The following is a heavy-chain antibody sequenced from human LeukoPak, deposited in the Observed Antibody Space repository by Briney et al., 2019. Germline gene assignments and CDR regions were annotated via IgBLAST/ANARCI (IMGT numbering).Heavy chain of an antibody. CDR2: IYYSGYI. V-gene: IGHV4-59*01. Sequence: SETLSLTCTVSGGSISSYYWSWLRQPPGKGLEWIGYIYYSGYINYNPSLKSRVTISVDTSKNQFSLKLSSVTAADTAVYYCARTTMVRGTYYMDVWGKGTTVTISS. J-gene: IGHJ6*03. CDR1: GGSISSYY. D-gene: IGHD3-10*01. CDR3: ARTTMVRGTYYMDV.